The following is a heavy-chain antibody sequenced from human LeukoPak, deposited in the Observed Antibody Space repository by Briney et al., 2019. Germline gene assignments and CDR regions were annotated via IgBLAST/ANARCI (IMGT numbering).Heavy chain of an antibody. D-gene: IGHD6-13*01. CDR1: GGSISSYY. CDR3: ARGDYSSPLDAFDI. V-gene: IGHV4-4*08. CDR2: IYTSGST. J-gene: IGHJ3*02. Sequence: SETLSLTCTVSGGSISSYYWSWIRQPPGKGLEWIGRIYTSGSTNYNPSLKSRVTISVDTSKNQFSLKLSSVTAADTAVYYCARGDYSSPLDAFDIWGQGTMVTVSS.